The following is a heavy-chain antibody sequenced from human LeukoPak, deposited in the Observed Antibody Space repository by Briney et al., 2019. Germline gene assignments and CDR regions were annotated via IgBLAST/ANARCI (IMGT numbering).Heavy chain of an antibody. V-gene: IGHV3-30*04. CDR3: AKDRFDYGDLIFDY. D-gene: IGHD4-17*01. CDR1: GFTFSSYA. CDR2: ISYDGSNK. J-gene: IGHJ4*02. Sequence: PGGSLRLSCAASGFTFSSYAMHWVRQAPGKGLEWVAVISYDGSNKYYADSVKGRFTISRDNSKNTLYLQMNSLGAEDTAVYYCAKDRFDYGDLIFDYWGQGTLVTVSS.